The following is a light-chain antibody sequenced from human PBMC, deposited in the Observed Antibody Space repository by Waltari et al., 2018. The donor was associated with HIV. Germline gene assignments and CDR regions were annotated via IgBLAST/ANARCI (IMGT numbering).Light chain of an antibody. CDR1: SSDFGFDNY. V-gene: IGLV2-14*03. CDR2: EVS. CDR3: TSYPPRDTLR. J-gene: IGLJ3*02. Sequence: QSVLTQPASVSGPPGQSVTISCTGTSSDFGFDNYVSCCQPYPVNAPTLIMYEVSSRPSPVPLRFFGSTSYHAAPPIISGPQNENKAAYFCTSYPPRDTLRFCGETKVTVL.